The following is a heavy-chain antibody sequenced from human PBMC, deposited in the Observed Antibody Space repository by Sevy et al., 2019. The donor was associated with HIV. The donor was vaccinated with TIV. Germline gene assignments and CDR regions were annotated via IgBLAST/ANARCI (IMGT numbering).Heavy chain of an antibody. CDR3: ARLESCGGDCYYFDY. Sequence: ASVKVSCKVSGYTFTDSDIIWVRQANGQGLECLGWLSPNSGLATETQKLQGRVTMTRNPSISTVYMELSSLRFEDSAVYSCARLESCGGDCYYFDYWGQGTRVTVSS. CDR2: LSPNSGLA. D-gene: IGHD2-21*02. V-gene: IGHV1-8*01. J-gene: IGHJ4*02. CDR1: GYTFTDSD.